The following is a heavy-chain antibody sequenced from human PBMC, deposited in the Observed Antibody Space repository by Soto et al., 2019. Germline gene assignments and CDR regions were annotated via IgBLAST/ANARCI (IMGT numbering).Heavy chain of an antibody. Sequence: QVHLVQSGAEVKKPGSSVRVSCKASGGSFSNYAVTWVRQAPGQRLEWMGGITPMFDIANYAQKFQGRVTITADESTGTAYMELSSLRSDDTATYYCASDRHHSGFEDWGQGTLVTVSS. CDR3: ASDRHHSGFED. V-gene: IGHV1-69*01. J-gene: IGHJ4*02. CDR2: ITPMFDIA. CDR1: GGSFSNYA.